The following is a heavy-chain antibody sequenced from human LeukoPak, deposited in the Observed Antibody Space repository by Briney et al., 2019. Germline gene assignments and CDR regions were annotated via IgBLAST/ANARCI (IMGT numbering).Heavy chain of an antibody. J-gene: IGHJ4*02. CDR2: IYTSGST. D-gene: IGHD2-15*01. CDR1: GGSISSGSYY. Sequence: PSQTLSLTCTVSGGSISSGSYYWSWIRQPAVKGLEWIGRIYTSGSTNYNPSLKSRVAISIDTSKYQFSLELSSVTAADTAVYYCAREDRYCSGGSCYSWGQGTLVTVSS. CDR3: AREDRYCSGGSCYS. V-gene: IGHV4-61*02.